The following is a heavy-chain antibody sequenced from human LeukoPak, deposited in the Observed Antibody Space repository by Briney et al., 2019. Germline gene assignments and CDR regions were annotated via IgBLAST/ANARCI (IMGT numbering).Heavy chain of an antibody. CDR2: ISSSSSTI. D-gene: IGHD6-13*01. V-gene: IGHV3-48*04. Sequence: PGGSLRLSCAASGFTFSSYSMNWVRQAPGKGLEWVSYISSSSSTIYYADSVKGRFTISRDNAKNSLYLQMNSLRAEDAAVYYCASMYGIAAAPFDYWGQGTLVTVSS. J-gene: IGHJ4*02. CDR3: ASMYGIAAAPFDY. CDR1: GFTFSSYS.